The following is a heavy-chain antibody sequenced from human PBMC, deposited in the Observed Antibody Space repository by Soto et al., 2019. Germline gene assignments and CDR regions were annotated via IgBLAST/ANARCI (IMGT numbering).Heavy chain of an antibody. D-gene: IGHD3-3*01. CDR2: IIPMFGLP. J-gene: IGHJ4*02. Sequence: QVLLVQSGAEVKRPGSSVKVSCKVSGGTFSTYTISWVRQAPGQGLEWMGRIIPMFGLPNHAQKFQGRVTITADKSTRTSYLEMTGLTSEDTAVYYCAFDMNTGVVYFDNWGQGTLVTVSS. V-gene: IGHV1-69*02. CDR3: AFDMNTGVVYFDN. CDR1: GGTFSTYT.